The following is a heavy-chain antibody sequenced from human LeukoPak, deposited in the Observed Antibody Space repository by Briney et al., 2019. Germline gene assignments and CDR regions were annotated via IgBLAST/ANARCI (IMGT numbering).Heavy chain of an antibody. CDR2: IKQDGSEE. CDR1: GFTFSSYW. D-gene: IGHD5-12*01. V-gene: IGHV3-7*01. CDR3: ARRGVASSCDY. Sequence: RSGGSLRLSCAASGFTFSSYWMSWVRQAPGRGLEWVANIKQDGSEEYCVDSLKGRFTISRDNAKNSPFLQMNSLRAEDTAVYYCARRGVASSCDYWGQGTLVTVSS. J-gene: IGHJ4*02.